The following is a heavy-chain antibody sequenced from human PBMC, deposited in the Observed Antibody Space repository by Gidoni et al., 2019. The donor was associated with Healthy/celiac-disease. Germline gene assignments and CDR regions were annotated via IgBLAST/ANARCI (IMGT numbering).Heavy chain of an antibody. CDR3: AHGIAFVVVIPFDY. D-gene: IGHD3-3*01. CDR1: GFSLSTSGVG. CDR2: IYWDDDK. J-gene: IGHJ4*02. V-gene: IGHV2-5*02. Sequence: QITLKESGPTLVKPTQTLTLTCTFSGFSLSTSGVGVGWIRQPPGKALEWLALIYWDDDKRSSPSLKSRLTITKDTSKNQVVLTMTNMDPVDTATYYCAHGIAFVVVIPFDYWGQGTLVTVSS.